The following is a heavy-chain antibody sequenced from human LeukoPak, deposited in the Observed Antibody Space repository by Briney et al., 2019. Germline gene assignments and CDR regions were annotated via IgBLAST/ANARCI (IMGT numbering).Heavy chain of an antibody. CDR3: ACYYGSGSYYNSGAFDI. CDR1: GFTFSDYY. D-gene: IGHD3-10*01. Sequence: GGSLRLSCAASGFTFSDYYMSWIRQAPGKGLEWVSYISSSGSTIYYADSVKGRFTISRDNAKNSLYLQMNSLRAEDTAVYYCACYYGSGSYYNSGAFDIWGQGTMVTVSS. V-gene: IGHV3-11*04. CDR2: ISSSGSTI. J-gene: IGHJ3*02.